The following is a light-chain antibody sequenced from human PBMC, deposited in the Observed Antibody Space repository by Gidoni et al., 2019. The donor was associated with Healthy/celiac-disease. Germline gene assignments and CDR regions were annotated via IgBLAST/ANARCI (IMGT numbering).Light chain of an antibody. Sequence: DSQLTQSPSFLSASVGDRVTITCRASQGISSYLAWYQQNPGKAPKLLIYGASTLQSGVPSRFSGSGSGTEFTLTISSLQSEDFATYYCQHHNSYPWTFGQGTKVEIK. CDR1: QGISSY. CDR3: QHHNSYPWT. CDR2: GAS. V-gene: IGKV1-9*01. J-gene: IGKJ1*01.